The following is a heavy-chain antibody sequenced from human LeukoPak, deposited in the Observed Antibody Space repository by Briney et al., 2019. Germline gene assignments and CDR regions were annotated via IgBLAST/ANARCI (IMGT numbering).Heavy chain of an antibody. Sequence: PGGSLRLSCAASGFTFSSYGMHWVRQAPGKGLEWVAFIRYDGSNKYYADSVKGRFTISRDNSKNTLYLQMNSLRAEDTAVYYCAKDSRVAATLDYFDYWGQGTLVTVSS. J-gene: IGHJ4*02. V-gene: IGHV3-30*02. D-gene: IGHD2-15*01. CDR2: IRYDGSNK. CDR1: GFTFSSYG. CDR3: AKDSRVAATLDYFDY.